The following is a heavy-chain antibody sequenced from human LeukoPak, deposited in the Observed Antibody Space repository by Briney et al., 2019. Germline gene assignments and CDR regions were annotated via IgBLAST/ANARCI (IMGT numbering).Heavy chain of an antibody. CDR3: ARGDLYSSSWYN. V-gene: IGHV4-30-4*08. CDR1: GGSISSGDNC. J-gene: IGHJ4*02. Sequence: PSETLSLTCTVSGGSISSGDNCWSWIRQPPGKGLEWIGYIYYSGSTYYNPSLKSRVTISVDTSKNQFSLKLSSMSAADTAVYYCARGDLYSSSWYNWGQGTLVTVSS. CDR2: IYYSGST. D-gene: IGHD6-13*01.